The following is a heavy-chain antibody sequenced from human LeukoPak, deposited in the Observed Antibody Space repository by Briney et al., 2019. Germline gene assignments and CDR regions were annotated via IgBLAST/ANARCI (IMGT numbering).Heavy chain of an antibody. V-gene: IGHV6-1*01. J-gene: IGHJ4*02. CDR2: KGYRPKWYN. Sequence: SQTLSLTRALSGNSVSRNSAAGNWIRLSPSRRLEWLGRKGYRPKWYNDYAVYVKSRVTINPDTSKTQFSLQLNSVTPEDTAVYYCARDRATGTTGFDYWGQGILVTVSS. CDR1: GNSVSRNSAA. CDR3: ARDRATGTTGFDY. D-gene: IGHD1-1*01.